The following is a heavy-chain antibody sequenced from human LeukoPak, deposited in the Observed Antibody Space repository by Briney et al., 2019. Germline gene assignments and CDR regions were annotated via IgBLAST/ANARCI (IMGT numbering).Heavy chain of an antibody. Sequence: SETLSLTCAVYGGSFSGYYWSWIRQPPGKGLEWIGEINHSGSTNYNPSLKSRVTISVDTSKNQFSLKLSSVTAADTAVYYCARAGYSRAYNDYWGQGTLVTVSS. CDR1: GGSFSGYY. D-gene: IGHD6-25*01. CDR3: ARAGYSRAYNDY. V-gene: IGHV4-34*01. CDR2: INHSGST. J-gene: IGHJ4*02.